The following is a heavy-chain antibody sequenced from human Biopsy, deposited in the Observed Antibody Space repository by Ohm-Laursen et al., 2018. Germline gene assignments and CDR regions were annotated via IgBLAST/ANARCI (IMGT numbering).Heavy chain of an antibody. J-gene: IGHJ4*02. CDR2: RFHSGSP. D-gene: IGHD3/OR15-3a*01. Sequence: SQTLSLTCPVSGGSISGYYWTWIRQTPGERLEWIGYRFHSGSPMYNPSLKSRVTISVDTSKSQFSLTLPSVTAADTAVYYCVRLNRRGNIIFFDYWGRGTLVTVSS. V-gene: IGHV4-59*08. CDR1: GGSISGYY. CDR3: VRLNRRGNIIFFDY.